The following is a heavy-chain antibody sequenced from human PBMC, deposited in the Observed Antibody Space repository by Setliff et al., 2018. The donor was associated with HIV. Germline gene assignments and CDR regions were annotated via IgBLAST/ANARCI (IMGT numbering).Heavy chain of an antibody. CDR1: GGSMSGYY. Sequence: SETLSLTCSVSGGSMSGYYWNWIRQPAGKGLEWIGRIDSSGSTNHNPSLKSRVTISVDTSKNQFSLCLSSVTAADTAVYFCARDPGYTSGSTFHFDYWGQGTLVTVSS. J-gene: IGHJ4*02. D-gene: IGHD5-18*01. CDR3: ARDPGYTSGSTFHFDY. CDR2: IDSSGST. V-gene: IGHV4-4*07.